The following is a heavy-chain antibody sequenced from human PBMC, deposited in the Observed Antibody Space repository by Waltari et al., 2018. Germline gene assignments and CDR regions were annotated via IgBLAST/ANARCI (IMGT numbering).Heavy chain of an antibody. CDR1: GSAFLAYW. Sequence: EVPLVQSGTEVKKSGESLKISCKGSGSAFLAYWIACVRQVPGKGLEYLGIIYPDTSDTGYSPSFEGQVTMSADKSTSTAYLQWNSLKASDTAMYYCARFGGASLSYNWFDFWGQGSLVTVSS. CDR2: IYPDTSDT. CDR3: ARFGGASLSYNWFDF. J-gene: IGHJ5*01. V-gene: IGHV5-51*01. D-gene: IGHD3-10*01.